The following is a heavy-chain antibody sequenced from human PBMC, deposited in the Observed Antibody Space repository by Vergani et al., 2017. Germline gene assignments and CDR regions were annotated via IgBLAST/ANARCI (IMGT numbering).Heavy chain of an antibody. V-gene: IGHV4-61*10. Sequence: QVQLQESGPGLVKPSETLSLTCTVSGGSVSSGSYYWSWIRQPAGKGLEWIGYIYYSGSTNYNPSLKSRVTISVDTSKNQFSLKLSSVTAADTAVYYCARGVSRFDYWGQGTLVTVSS. J-gene: IGHJ4*02. CDR1: GGSVSSGSYY. D-gene: IGHD2-8*01. CDR3: ARGVSRFDY. CDR2: IYYSGST.